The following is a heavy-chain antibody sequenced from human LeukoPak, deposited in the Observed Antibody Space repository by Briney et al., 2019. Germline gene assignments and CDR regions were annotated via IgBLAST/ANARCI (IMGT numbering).Heavy chain of an antibody. J-gene: IGHJ3*02. Sequence: SETLSLTCAVYGGSFSGYYWSWIRQPPGKGLEWIGYIYYSGSTNYNPSLKSRVTISVDTSKNQFSLKLSSVTAADTAAYYCARAYYYGSGSYGFDIWGQGTMVTVSS. V-gene: IGHV4-59*01. D-gene: IGHD3-10*01. CDR3: ARAYYYGSGSYGFDI. CDR2: IYYSGST. CDR1: GGSFSGYY.